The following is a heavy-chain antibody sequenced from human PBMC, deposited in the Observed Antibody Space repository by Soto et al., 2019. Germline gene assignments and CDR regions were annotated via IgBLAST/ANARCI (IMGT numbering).Heavy chain of an antibody. D-gene: IGHD3-22*01. CDR2: INPSGGST. J-gene: IGHJ4*02. Sequence: ASVKVSCKASGYTFTSYYMHWVRQAPGQGLEWMGIINPSGGSTSYAQKFQGRVTMTRDTSTSTVYMELSSLRSEDTAVYYCARDGWYYDSSGYYPWGGQYYFDYWGQGTLVTVSS. CDR1: GYTFTSYY. CDR3: ARDGWYYDSSGYYPWGGQYYFDY. V-gene: IGHV1-46*01.